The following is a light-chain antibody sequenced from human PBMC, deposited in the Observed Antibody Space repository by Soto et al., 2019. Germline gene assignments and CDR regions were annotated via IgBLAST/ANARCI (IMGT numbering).Light chain of an antibody. CDR1: GSVSSN. CDR3: QQYNEWPLT. V-gene: IGKV3-15*01. CDR2: NSF. Sequence: EIVLTQSPATLSVSQGEIASLSCRASGSVSSNLAWYQQKPGQAPRLLIHNSFTRATGIPARVSGSGSGTEFTLTISIQQFEDFAVYYCQQYNEWPLTFGGGTKVEIK. J-gene: IGKJ4*01.